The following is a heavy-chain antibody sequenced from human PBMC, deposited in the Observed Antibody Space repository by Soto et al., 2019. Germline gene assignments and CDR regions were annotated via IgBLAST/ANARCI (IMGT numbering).Heavy chain of an antibody. V-gene: IGHV4-59*01. CDR3: ARGQSRDGYNFFDY. J-gene: IGHJ4*02. D-gene: IGHD5-12*01. CDR2: VSYSGST. CDR1: GASITSDY. Sequence: PXATLELTLTVSGASITSDYWSWIRQPPGKGLEWIGYVSYSGSTNYNPSLESRFTISRDTSKSQFSLKLNSVTAADTAVYYCARGQSRDGYNFFDYWGQGVLVTVYS.